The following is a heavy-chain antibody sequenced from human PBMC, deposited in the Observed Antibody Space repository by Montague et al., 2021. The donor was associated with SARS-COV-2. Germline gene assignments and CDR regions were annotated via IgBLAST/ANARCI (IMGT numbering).Heavy chain of an antibody. D-gene: IGHD3-9*01. CDR1: GGSISSSSYY. Sequence: SETLSLTCTVSGGSISSSSYYWGWIRQPPGKGLEWIGSTYYSGSTYYNPSLKSRVTISVDTSKNQFSLKLSSVTAADTAVYYSARIRVLRYFDWLLPNYYFDSWGQGTLVTVSS. V-gene: IGHV4-39*01. J-gene: IGHJ4*02. CDR3: ARIRVLRYFDWLLPNYYFDS. CDR2: TYYSGST.